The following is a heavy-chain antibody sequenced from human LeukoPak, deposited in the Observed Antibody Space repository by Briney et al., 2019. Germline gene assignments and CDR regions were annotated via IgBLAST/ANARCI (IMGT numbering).Heavy chain of an antibody. CDR1: GGTFNSYA. CDR2: ITAIFRTT. CDR3: AKIAASDTGEGY. J-gene: IGHJ4*02. Sequence: ASVKVSCKTSGGTFNSYAISWVRQAPGQGLEWMGGITAIFRTTNYAQKFQGRVTITADESMSTIYMELSSLRSGDTAVYYCAKIAASDTGEGYWGQGTLVTVSS. V-gene: IGHV1-69*13. D-gene: IGHD6-13*01.